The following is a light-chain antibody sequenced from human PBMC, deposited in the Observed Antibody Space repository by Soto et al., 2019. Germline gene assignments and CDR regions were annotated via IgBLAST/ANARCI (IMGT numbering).Light chain of an antibody. J-gene: IGLJ2*01. Sequence: QSALTQPPSASGSPGQSVTISCTGTSSDVGGYNYVSWYQQHPGKAPKLMIYDVSNRPSGVSNRFSGSKSGNTASLTISGLQAEDEADYYCSSYTSSILFGGGTKLTVL. CDR1: SSDVGGYNY. CDR2: DVS. CDR3: SSYTSSIL. V-gene: IGLV2-14*01.